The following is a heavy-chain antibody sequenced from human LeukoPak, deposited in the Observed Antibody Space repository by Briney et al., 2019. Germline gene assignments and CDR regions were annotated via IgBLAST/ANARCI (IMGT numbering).Heavy chain of an antibody. CDR2: IYTSGST. V-gene: IGHV4-4*07. Sequence: SETLSLTCAVYGGSFSSYYCSWIRQPAGKGLEWIARIYTSGSTNYNPSLKSRVTMSVDTSKNQFSLKLSSVTAADTAVYYCGRDAGSRWFLGYYFDYWGQGTLVTVSS. CDR3: GRDAGSRWFLGYYFDY. J-gene: IGHJ4*02. CDR1: GGSFSSYY. D-gene: IGHD6-19*01.